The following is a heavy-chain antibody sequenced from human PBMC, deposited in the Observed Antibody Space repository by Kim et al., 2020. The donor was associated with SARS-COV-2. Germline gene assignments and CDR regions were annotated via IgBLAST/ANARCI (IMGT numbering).Heavy chain of an antibody. CDR3: PGRDAYNSLGYFDP. J-gene: IGHJ5*02. CDR2: TFHPRNH. Sequence: SETLSLTCVVPGTFLTIHHCYCLPQPSPKALEWTGSTFHPRNHNHNPSFKRRVTISVDKSKTELSLSLTFATAADTAIYYCPGRDAYNSLGYFDPWGQGFLVTVAS. V-gene: IGHV4-59*11. CDR1: GTFLTIHH. D-gene: IGHD2-15*01.